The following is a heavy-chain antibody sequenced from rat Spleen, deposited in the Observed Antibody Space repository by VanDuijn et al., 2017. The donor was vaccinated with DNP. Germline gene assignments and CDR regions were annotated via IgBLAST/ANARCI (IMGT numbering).Heavy chain of an antibody. CDR1: GFTFSDYY. V-gene: IGHV5-22*01. CDR3: ARPDTYWFAY. Sequence: EVQLVESGGGLVQPGRSLKLSCAASGFTFSDYYMAWVRQAPTKGLEWVAYISYDGGSTSYGDSVRGRFTISRDNAKSTLYLQMNSLRSEDMATYYCARPDTYWFAYWGQGTLVTVSS. J-gene: IGHJ3*01. D-gene: IGHD2-1*01. CDR2: ISYDGGST.